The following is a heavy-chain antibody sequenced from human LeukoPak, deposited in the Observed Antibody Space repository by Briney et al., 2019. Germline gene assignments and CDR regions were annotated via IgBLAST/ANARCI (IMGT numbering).Heavy chain of an antibody. Sequence: SETLSLTCTVSGGSISSYYWSWIRQPAGKGLEWIGRIYTSGSTNYNPSLKSRVTMSVDTSKNQFSLKLSSVTAADTAVYYCARDMGATHYDFWSGYSALFDYWGQGTLVTVSS. D-gene: IGHD3-3*01. V-gene: IGHV4-4*07. CDR1: GGSISSYY. J-gene: IGHJ4*02. CDR3: ARDMGATHYDFWSGYSALFDY. CDR2: IYTSGST.